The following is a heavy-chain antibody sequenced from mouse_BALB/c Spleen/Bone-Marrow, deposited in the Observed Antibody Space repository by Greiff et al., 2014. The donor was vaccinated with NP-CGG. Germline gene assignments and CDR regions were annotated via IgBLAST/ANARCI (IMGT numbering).Heavy chain of an antibody. CDR1: GYAFSSYW. Sequence: VKLQESGAELVRPGSSVKISCKASGYAFSSYWMNWVKQRPGQGLEWTGQIYPGDGDTNYNGKFKGKATLTADKSSSTAYMQLSSLTSEDSAVYFCARQYGNYFGYWGQGTTLTVSS. J-gene: IGHJ2*01. D-gene: IGHD2-10*02. CDR3: ARQYGNYFGY. V-gene: IGHV1-80*01. CDR2: IYPGDGDT.